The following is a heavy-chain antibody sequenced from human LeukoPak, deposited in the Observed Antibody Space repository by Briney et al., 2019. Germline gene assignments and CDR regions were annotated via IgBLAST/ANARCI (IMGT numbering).Heavy chain of an antibody. CDR1: GFTFSSYG. CDR3: AKFHSSRMVSY. J-gene: IGHJ4*02. Sequence: GGSLRLSCAASGFTFSSYGMHWVRQAPGKGLEWVAVISYDGSNKYYADSVKGRFTISRDNSKNTLYLQMNSLRAEDTAVYYCAKFHSSRMVSYWGQGTLVTVSS. V-gene: IGHV3-30*18. CDR2: ISYDGSNK. D-gene: IGHD5-18*01.